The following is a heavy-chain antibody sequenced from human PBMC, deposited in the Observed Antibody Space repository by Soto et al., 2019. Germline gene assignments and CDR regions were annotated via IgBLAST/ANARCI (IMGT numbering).Heavy chain of an antibody. J-gene: IGHJ5*02. V-gene: IGHV1-3*01. CDR1: GYTFTSYA. Sequence: ASVKVSCKASGYTFTSYAMHWVRQAPGQRLEWMGWINAGNGNTKYPQKFQGRVTITRDTSASTAYMELSSLRSEDTAVYYCARSGSTIFGVVPWGQGTQVTVSS. CDR3: ARSGSTIFGVVP. D-gene: IGHD3-3*01. CDR2: INAGNGNT.